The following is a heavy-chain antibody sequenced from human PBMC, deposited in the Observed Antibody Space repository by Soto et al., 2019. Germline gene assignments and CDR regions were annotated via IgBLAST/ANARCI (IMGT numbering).Heavy chain of an antibody. V-gene: IGHV1-8*02. Sequence: ASVKVSCKTSGYPFTSNRLSWVRRAPGQGLEWMGWISPNNGNAKDAQKFQDRVTMTGNTSITTAYMELSSLRSEDTAIFYCARMAASGMLNWFDPWGQGTLVTVSS. D-gene: IGHD6-13*01. CDR1: GYPFTSNR. J-gene: IGHJ5*02. CDR2: ISPNNGNA. CDR3: ARMAASGMLNWFDP.